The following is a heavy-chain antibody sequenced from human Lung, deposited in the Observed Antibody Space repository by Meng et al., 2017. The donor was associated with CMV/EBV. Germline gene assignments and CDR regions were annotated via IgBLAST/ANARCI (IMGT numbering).Heavy chain of an antibody. CDR2: INPKNGVT. CDR1: GDTFTGYY. J-gene: IGHJ6*02. Sequence: ASVKVSCKASGDTFTGYYMHWVRQAPGQGLEWMGWINPKNGVTHYEEKFQGRVMMTRATSNSTAYMELSSLRSDDTAVYYCARDYYSAGAPTGGFDVWGQGXTVTVSS. D-gene: IGHD3-10*01. V-gene: IGHV1-2*02. CDR3: ARDYYSAGAPTGGFDV.